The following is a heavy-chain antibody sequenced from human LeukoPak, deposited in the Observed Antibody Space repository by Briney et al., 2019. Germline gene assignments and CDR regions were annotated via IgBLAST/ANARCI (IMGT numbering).Heavy chain of an antibody. J-gene: IGHJ4*02. CDR2: IDHSGST. V-gene: IGHV4-34*01. CDR1: GGSFSGYY. D-gene: IGHD3-22*01. CDR3: ARGRQYYDSSGYSN. Sequence: SGTLSLTCAVYGGSFSGYYWSWIRQPPGKGLEWIGEIDHSGSTNYNPSLKSRVTISVDTSKNQFSLKLSSVTAADTAVYYCARGRQYYDSSGYSNWGQGTLVTVSS.